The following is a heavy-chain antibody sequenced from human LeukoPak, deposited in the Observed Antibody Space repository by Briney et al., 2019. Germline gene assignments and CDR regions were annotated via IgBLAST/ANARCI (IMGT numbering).Heavy chain of an antibody. J-gene: IGHJ6*03. V-gene: IGHV3-30*02. CDR1: GLTFSSYG. D-gene: IGHD6-13*01. CDR2: IRYDESNK. CDR3: AKDRSTDSSSWYGGYYYYYYYMDV. Sequence: GGSLRLSCAASGLTFSSYGMHWVRQAPGKGLEWVAYIRYDESNKNYADSVKGRFTISRDNSKKMLYLQMNSVRAEDTAVYYCAKDRSTDSSSWYGGYYYYYYYMDVWGKGTTVTVSS.